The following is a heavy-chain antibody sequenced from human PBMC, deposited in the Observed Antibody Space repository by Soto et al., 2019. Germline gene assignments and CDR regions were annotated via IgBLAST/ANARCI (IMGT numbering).Heavy chain of an antibody. CDR1: GGSISSYY. J-gene: IGHJ4*02. V-gene: IGHV4-59*01. D-gene: IGHD6-19*01. CDR3: ASAGGDSSGWYRWYFDY. Sequence: SETLSLTCTVSGGSISSYYWSWIRQPPGKGLEWIGYIYYSGSTNYNPSLKSRVTISVDTSKNQFSLKLSSVTAADTAVYYCASAGGDSSGWYRWYFDYWGQGTLVTVSS. CDR2: IYYSGST.